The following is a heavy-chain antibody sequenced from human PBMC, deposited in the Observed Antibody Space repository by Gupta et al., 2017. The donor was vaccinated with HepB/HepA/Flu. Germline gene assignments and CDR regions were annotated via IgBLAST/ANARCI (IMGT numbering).Heavy chain of an antibody. CDR2: IGTAGDT. V-gene: IGHV3-13*01. CDR1: GFTFSSYD. D-gene: IGHD6-13*01. Sequence: EVQLVESGGGLVQPGGSLRLSCAASGFTFSSYDMHWVRQATGKGLEWVSAIGTAGDTYYPGSVKGRFTISRENAKNSLYLQMNSLRAGDTAVYYCARVLAAAGHYYYGMDVWGQGTTVTVSS. J-gene: IGHJ6*02. CDR3: ARVLAAAGHYYYGMDV.